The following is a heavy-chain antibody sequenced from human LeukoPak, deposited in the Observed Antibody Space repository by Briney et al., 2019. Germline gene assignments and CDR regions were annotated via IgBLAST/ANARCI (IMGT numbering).Heavy chain of an antibody. CDR3: EAIETVYTGLTPDDY. J-gene: IGHJ4*02. CDR1: GGTFNSYT. D-gene: IGHD5-12*01. Sequence: SVKVSCKASGGTFNSYTISWVRQAPGQGLEWMGRIIPIYGTPNYAQKFQGRVTITADESTSTAYMEMTSLRSEDTAVYYCEAIETVYTGLTPDDYWGQGTLVTVSS. V-gene: IGHV1-69*13. CDR2: IIPIYGTP.